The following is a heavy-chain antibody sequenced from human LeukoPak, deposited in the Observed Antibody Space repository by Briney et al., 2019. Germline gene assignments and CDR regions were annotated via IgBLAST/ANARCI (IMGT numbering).Heavy chain of an antibody. V-gene: IGHV4-59*01. D-gene: IGHD3-9*01. CDR1: GGSISSYY. CDR2: IYYSGST. Sequence: PSETLSLTCTVSGGSISSYYWSWIRQPPGKGLEWIGYIYYSGSTNYNPSLKSRVTISVDTSKNQFSLKLSSVTAADTAVYYCARGYYDILTGENYYYYMDVWGNGTTVTVSS. CDR3: ARGYYDILTGENYYYYMDV. J-gene: IGHJ6*03.